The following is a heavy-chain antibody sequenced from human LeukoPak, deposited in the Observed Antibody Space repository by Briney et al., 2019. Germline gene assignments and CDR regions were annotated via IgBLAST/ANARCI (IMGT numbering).Heavy chain of an antibody. CDR1: GFTFSSYA. CDR2: ITGSGDRT. J-gene: IGHJ4*02. V-gene: IGHV3-23*01. D-gene: IGHD6-13*01. Sequence: SGGSLRLSCAASGFTFSSYAMSWVRQAPGKGLEWVSTITGSGDRTYYADSVKGRFTISRDDSKNTLYLQMNSLRAEDTAVYYCAKGPRSSSWYHFDNWGQGTLVTVSS. CDR3: AKGPRSSSWYHFDN.